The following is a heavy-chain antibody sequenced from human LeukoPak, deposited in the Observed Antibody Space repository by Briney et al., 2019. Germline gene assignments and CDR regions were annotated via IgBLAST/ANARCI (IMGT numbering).Heavy chain of an antibody. J-gene: IGHJ4*02. D-gene: IGHD3-22*01. V-gene: IGHV1-46*01. CDR1: GYTFTTYA. CDR3: ARVHHYFDIAFDY. Sequence: ASVKVSCKASGYTFTTYAINWVRQAPGQGLEWMGIINPSGGSTTYAQKFQGRVTMTRDMSTSTVYMELISLRSEDTAVYYCARVHHYFDIAFDYWGQGTLVTVSS. CDR2: INPSGGST.